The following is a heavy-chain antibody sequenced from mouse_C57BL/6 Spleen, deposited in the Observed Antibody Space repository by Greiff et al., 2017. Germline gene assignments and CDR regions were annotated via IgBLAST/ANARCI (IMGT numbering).Heavy chain of an antibody. J-gene: IGHJ4*01. V-gene: IGHV1-52*01. CDR2: IDPSDSET. D-gene: IGHD2-4*01. CDR3: ARVEGLRRDYYAMDY. CDR1: GYTFTSYW. Sequence: VQLKQPGAELVRPGSSVKLSCKASGYTFTSYWMHWVKQRPIQGLEWIGNIDPSDSETHYNQKFKDKATLTVDKSSSTAYMQLSSLTSEDSAVYYCARVEGLRRDYYAMDYWGQGTSVTVSS.